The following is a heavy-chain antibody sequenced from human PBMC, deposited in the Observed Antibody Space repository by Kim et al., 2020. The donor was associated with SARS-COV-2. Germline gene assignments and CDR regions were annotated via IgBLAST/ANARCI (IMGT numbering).Heavy chain of an antibody. CDR3: ARVSSSSLYYFDY. Sequence: YNPSLKSRVTMSVDTSENQFALKLSSVTAADTAVYYCARVSSSSLYYFDYWGQGTLVTVSS. V-gene: IGHV4-4*07. J-gene: IGHJ4*02. D-gene: IGHD6-13*01.